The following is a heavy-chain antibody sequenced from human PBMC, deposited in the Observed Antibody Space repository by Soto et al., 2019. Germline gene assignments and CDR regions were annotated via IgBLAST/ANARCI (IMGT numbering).Heavy chain of an antibody. D-gene: IGHD3-10*01. J-gene: IGHJ4*02. V-gene: IGHV1-2*02. CDR3: ERSSGTYSLDF. CDR2: INPFSGGA. Sequence: ASVKVSCKTSGYTFTDHYVHWVRQAPGQGLEWLGWINPFSGGAKYPQRFKDKVSMTADTSISTVYMYLTSLTSDDTAIYYCERSSGTYSLDFWGQGTLVTVSS. CDR1: GYTFTDHY.